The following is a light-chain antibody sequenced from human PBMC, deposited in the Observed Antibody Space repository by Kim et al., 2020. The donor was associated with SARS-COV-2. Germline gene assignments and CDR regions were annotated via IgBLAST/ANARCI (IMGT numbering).Light chain of an antibody. Sequence: PGEPASISCRSSQSLLHSNGYNYLDWYLQKPGQSPQLLIYLGSNRASGVPDRFSGSGSGTDFTLKISRVEAEDVGVYYCMQARTGTFGQGTKVDI. CDR2: LGS. J-gene: IGKJ1*01. V-gene: IGKV2-28*01. CDR3: MQARTGT. CDR1: QSLLHSNGYNY.